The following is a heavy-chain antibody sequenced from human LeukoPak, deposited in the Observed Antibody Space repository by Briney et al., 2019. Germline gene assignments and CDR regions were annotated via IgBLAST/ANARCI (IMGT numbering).Heavy chain of an antibody. V-gene: IGHV1-69*04. CDR1: GGAFSSYA. D-gene: IGHD3-10*01. CDR3: ARLPSGGSGSYYYYYYYYGMDV. J-gene: IGHJ6*02. CDR2: IIPILGIA. Sequence: SVKVSCKASGGAFSSYAISWVRQAPGQGLEWMGRIIPILGIANYAQKFQGRVTITADKSTSTAYMELSSLRSEDTAVYYCARLPSGGSGSYYYYYYYYGMDVWGQGTTVTVSS.